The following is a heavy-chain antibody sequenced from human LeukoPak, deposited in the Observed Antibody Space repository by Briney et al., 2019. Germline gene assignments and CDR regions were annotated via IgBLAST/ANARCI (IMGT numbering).Heavy chain of an antibody. J-gene: IGHJ4*02. D-gene: IGHD4-17*01. V-gene: IGHV5-51*01. CDR3: ARRAVTTDPFDY. Sequence: GESLKISCKGSGYSSTSYWIGWVRQMPGKGLEWMGIIYPGDSDTRYSPSFQGQVTISADKSVTTAYLQWSSLKASDTAFYYCARRAVTTDPFDYWGQGTLVTVSS. CDR1: GYSSTSYW. CDR2: IYPGDSDT.